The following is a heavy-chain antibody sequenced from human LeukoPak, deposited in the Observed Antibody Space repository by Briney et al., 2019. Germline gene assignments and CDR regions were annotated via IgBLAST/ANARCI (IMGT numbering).Heavy chain of an antibody. CDR3: ARSDYDSSSYPDY. CDR2: ISYDGSNK. D-gene: IGHD3-22*01. CDR1: GFTFSSYA. V-gene: IGHV3-30-3*01. Sequence: GRSLRLSCAASGFTFSSYAMHWVRQAPGKGLEWVAVISYDGSNKYYADSVKGRFTISRDNSKNTLYLQMNSLRAEDTAVYYCARSDYDSSSYPDYWGQGTLVTVSS. J-gene: IGHJ4*02.